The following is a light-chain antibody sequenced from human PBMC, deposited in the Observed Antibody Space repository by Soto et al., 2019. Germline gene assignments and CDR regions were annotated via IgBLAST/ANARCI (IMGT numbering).Light chain of an antibody. J-gene: IGLJ2*01. Sequence: QSALTQPRSVSGSPGQSVTISCTGTSSDVGTYNYVSWYQQHPGKAPKLMIYDVSQRPSGVPDRFSGSKSGNTASLTISGLQAEDQSHYYCCSSAGSYTPVFGGGTKLTLL. CDR3: CSSAGSYTPV. V-gene: IGLV2-11*01. CDR1: SSDVGTYNY. CDR2: DVS.